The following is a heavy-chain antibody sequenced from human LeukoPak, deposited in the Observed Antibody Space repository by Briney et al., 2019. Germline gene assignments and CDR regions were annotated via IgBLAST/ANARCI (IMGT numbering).Heavy chain of an antibody. CDR2: IYPGDSNT. Sequence: GESLKISCKASGYIFSNYWIGWVRQMPGKGLEWMGIIYPGDSNTRYSPSFQGQVTISADQSISTAFLQWTSLKASDTAIYYCARQPLVRDCGGDCEFDYWGQGTLVSVSS. V-gene: IGHV5-51*01. J-gene: IGHJ4*02. D-gene: IGHD2-21*02. CDR1: GYIFSNYW. CDR3: ARQPLVRDCGGDCEFDY.